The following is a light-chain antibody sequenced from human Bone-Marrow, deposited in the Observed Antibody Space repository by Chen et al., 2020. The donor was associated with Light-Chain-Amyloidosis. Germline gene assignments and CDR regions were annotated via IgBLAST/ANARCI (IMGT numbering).Light chain of an antibody. Sequence: NFMLTQPHSVSESPGKTVIISCTRSSGSIATNYVQWYQQRPGSSPTPVIYEDDQRPSGVPDRFSGSIDRSSNSASLTISGLKPEDEADYYCQSYQGSSQGVFAGGPKLTVL. CDR2: EDD. J-gene: IGLJ3*02. CDR1: SGSIATNY. V-gene: IGLV6-57*01. CDR3: QSYQGSSQGV.